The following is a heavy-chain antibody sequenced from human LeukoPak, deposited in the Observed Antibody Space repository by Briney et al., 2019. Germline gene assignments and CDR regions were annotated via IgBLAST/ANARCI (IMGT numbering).Heavy chain of an antibody. D-gene: IGHD3-10*01. Sequence: SETLSLTCTVSGGSISSYCWNWIRQPAGKGLEWIGRIYTTGSTNYNPSLKSRVTLSLDTSKNQFSLKLRSVTAADTAVYYCARGDYDSGSLYDSWGQGTLVTVSS. CDR2: IYTTGST. V-gene: IGHV4-4*07. J-gene: IGHJ4*02. CDR1: GGSISSYC. CDR3: ARGDYDSGSLYDS.